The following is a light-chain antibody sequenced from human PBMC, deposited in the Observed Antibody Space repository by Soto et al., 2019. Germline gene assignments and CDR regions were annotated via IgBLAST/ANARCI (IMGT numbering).Light chain of an antibody. CDR1: QSVSSSY. J-gene: IGKJ1*01. CDR3: QQYGSSPTWT. V-gene: IGKV3-20*01. Sequence: EIVLTQSPFTLSLSPGERATLSCRASQSVSSSYLAWYQQKPGQAPRLLIYGASSRATGIPDRFSGSGSGTDFTLTISRLEPEDSAVYYCQQYGSSPTWTFGQGTKVDIK. CDR2: GAS.